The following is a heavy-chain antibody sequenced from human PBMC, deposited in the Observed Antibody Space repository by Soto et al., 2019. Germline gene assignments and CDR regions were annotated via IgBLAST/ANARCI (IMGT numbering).Heavy chain of an antibody. CDR1: GYTFTGYY. D-gene: IGHD3-22*01. J-gene: IGHJ4*02. CDR2: INPNSGGT. Sequence: QVQLVQSGAEVKKVGASVKVSCKASGYTFTGYYMHWVRQAPGQGLEWMGWINPNSGGTNYAQQFQGWVTMPRDTSISTAYMDLNRLRSDDTAVYYCARGRRDYSGYYGYYFDYWGQGTLVTVSS. V-gene: IGHV1-2*04. CDR3: ARGRRDYSGYYGYYFDY.